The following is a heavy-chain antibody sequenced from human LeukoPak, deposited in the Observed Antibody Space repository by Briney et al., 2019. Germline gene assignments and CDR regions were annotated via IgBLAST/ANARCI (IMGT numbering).Heavy chain of an antibody. D-gene: IGHD6-19*01. CDR3: ARTAYDLRGQSLVPGLDS. V-gene: IGHV3-48*03. Sequence: GGSLRLSCAASGFTFRNYQMNWVRQAPGKGLEWVSYIGNIISTTHYADSVRGRFTVSRDDAKSSLYLQMSSLRVEDTAVYYSARTAYDLRGQSLVPGLDSWGQGTLVTV. CDR1: GFTFRNYQ. CDR2: IGNIISTT. J-gene: IGHJ4*02.